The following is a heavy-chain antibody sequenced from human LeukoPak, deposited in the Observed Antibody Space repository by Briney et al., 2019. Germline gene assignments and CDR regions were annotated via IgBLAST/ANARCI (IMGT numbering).Heavy chain of an antibody. V-gene: IGHV4-34*01. J-gene: IGHJ4*02. CDR2: INHSGST. Sequence: SETLSLTCAVYGGSFSGYYWSWIRQPPGKGLEWSGEINHSGSTNYNPSLKSRVTISVDTSKNQFSLKLSSVTAADTAVYYCAVGLPHFEYWGQGTLVTVSS. CDR3: AVGLPHFEY. D-gene: IGHD1-26*01. CDR1: GGSFSGYY.